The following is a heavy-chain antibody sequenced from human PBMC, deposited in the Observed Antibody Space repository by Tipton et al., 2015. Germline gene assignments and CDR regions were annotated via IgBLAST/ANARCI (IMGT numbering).Heavy chain of an antibody. J-gene: IGHJ4*02. CDR1: GESFSAFY. V-gene: IGHV4-34*10. CDR3: ARKRVVVTATLDY. CDR2: INHSGST. D-gene: IGHD2-15*01. Sequence: PGLVKPSETLSLTCGVYGESFSAFYWSWIRQPPGGGLEWIGEINHSGSTTHNPSLKSRVTMSVDTSKNQISLKLSSVTAADTAVYYCARKRVVVTATLDYWGQGTLVTVSS.